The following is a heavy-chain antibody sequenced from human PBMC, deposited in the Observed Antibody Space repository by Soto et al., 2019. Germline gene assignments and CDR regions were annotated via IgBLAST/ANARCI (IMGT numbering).Heavy chain of an antibody. J-gene: IGHJ3*02. CDR2: IIPILGIA. D-gene: IGHD4-17*01. Sequence: SVKGSCKASGGSFSSYTISWGRKAPGQGLEWMGRIIPILGIANYAQKFQGRVTITADKSTSTAYMELSSLRSEDTAVYYCARDDYGDDAFDIWGQGTMVTVSS. V-gene: IGHV1-69*04. CDR1: GGSFSSYT. CDR3: ARDDYGDDAFDI.